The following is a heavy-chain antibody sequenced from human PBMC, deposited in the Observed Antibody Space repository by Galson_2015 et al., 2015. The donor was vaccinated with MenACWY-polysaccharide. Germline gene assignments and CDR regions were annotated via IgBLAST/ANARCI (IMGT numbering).Heavy chain of an antibody. CDR2: ISGSGGST. CDR3: AKYGAIFGVVSHMDV. V-gene: IGHV3-23*01. J-gene: IGHJ6*03. Sequence: SLRLSCAASGFTFSSYAMSWVRQAPGKGLEWVSAISGSGGSTYYADSVKGRFTISRDNSKSTLYLQMNSLRAEDTAVYYCAKYGAIFGVVSHMDVWGKGTTVTVSS. D-gene: IGHD3-3*01. CDR1: GFTFSSYA.